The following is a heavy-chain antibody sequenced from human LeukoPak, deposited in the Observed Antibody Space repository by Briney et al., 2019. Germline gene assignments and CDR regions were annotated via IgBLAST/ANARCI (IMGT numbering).Heavy chain of an antibody. CDR1: GFTLSDYY. Sequence: GGSLRLSCAASGFTLSDYYMAWVRQASGQGLEWVARTRKKAKGYTTEYAASVKGRFTISRDDSKNSVDLQMNSLITEDTAVYYCARAQSDSSGYYYVGDYWGQGTLVTVSS. CDR2: TRKKAKGYTT. CDR3: ARAQSDSSGYYYVGDY. D-gene: IGHD3-22*01. J-gene: IGHJ4*02. V-gene: IGHV3-72*01.